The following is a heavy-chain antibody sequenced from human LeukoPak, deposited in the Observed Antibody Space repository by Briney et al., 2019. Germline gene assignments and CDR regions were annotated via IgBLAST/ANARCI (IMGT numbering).Heavy chain of an antibody. CDR1: GGSLTSTYYF. CDR2: IYYSGST. CDR3: ARLGPYDAFDI. V-gene: IGHV4-31*03. Sequence: SETLSLTCTVSGGSLTSTYYFWGWIRQPPGKGLERIGYIYYSGSTYYNPSLKSRVTISVDTSKNQFSLKLSSVTAADTAVYYCARLGPYDAFDIWGQGTTVTVSS. J-gene: IGHJ3*02.